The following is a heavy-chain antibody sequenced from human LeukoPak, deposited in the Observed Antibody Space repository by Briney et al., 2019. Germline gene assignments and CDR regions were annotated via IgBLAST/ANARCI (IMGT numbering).Heavy chain of an antibody. CDR3: ARDRNSVVYYASYFDY. J-gene: IGHJ4*02. CDR1: GGXFSSYA. Sequence: GPSVKVSCNASGGXFSSYAISWVRPAPGQGLEWMGGIIPIFGTANYAQKFQGRVTITADESTSTAYMELSSLRSEDTAVYYCARDRNSVVYYASYFDYWGQGTLVTVSS. CDR2: IIPIFGTA. D-gene: IGHD3-22*01. V-gene: IGHV1-69*13.